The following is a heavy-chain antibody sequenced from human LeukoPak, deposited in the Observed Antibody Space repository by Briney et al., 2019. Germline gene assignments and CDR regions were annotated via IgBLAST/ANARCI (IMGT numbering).Heavy chain of an antibody. CDR2: IRYDGSNK. D-gene: IGHD2-2*01. CDR3: AKDGQYCSSTSCYSGGHHFDY. CDR1: GFTFSSYG. J-gene: IGHJ4*02. V-gene: IGHV3-30*02. Sequence: HPGGSLRLSCAASGFTFSSYGMHWVRQAPGKGLEWVAFIRYDGSNKYYADSVKGRFTISRDNSKNTLYLQMNSLRAEDTAVYYCAKDGQYCSSTSCYSGGHHFDYWGQGTLVTVSS.